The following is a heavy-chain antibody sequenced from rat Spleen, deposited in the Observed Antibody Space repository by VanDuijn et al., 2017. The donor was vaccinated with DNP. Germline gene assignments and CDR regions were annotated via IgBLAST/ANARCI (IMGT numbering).Heavy chain of an antibody. J-gene: IGHJ2*01. CDR1: GFIFSNYD. V-gene: IGHV5-25*01. CDR3: VRHVDY. Sequence: EVQLVESGGGLVQPGRSLKLSCAASGFIFSNYDMAWVRQAPTKGLEWVASISTRGGSTYYRDSVKGRFTVSRGNAKSTLYLQMDSLRSEDTATYYCVRHVDYWGQGVMVTVSS. CDR2: ISTRGGST.